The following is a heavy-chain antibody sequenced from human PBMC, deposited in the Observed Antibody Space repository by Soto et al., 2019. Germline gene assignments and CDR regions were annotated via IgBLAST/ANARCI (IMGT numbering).Heavy chain of an antibody. V-gene: IGHV4-61*01. CDR3: ARARYDNRGYYDANYPEY. J-gene: IGHJ4*02. CDR1: VVSVRSDSFY. D-gene: IGHD3-22*01. CDR2: IYHSGST. Sequence: PSETLSLTCTFSVVSVRSDSFYCSWMRQPPWKGLEWIAFIYHSGSTNYNPSLNSRVTISVDTSKNRFSLKLTSVTAADTAIYYCARARYDNRGYYDANYPEYWGQGTLVNVSS.